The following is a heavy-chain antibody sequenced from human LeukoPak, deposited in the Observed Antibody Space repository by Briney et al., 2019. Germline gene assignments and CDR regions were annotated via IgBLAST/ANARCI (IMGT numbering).Heavy chain of an antibody. Sequence: GGSLRLSCAASGFTFSTYWMHWVRQAPGKGLVWVSRINSDGTTTNYADSVKGRFTISRDNAKNTLYLQMNSLRAEDTAVYYCTGASSRVVVGASIAFDIWGQGTMVTVSS. CDR1: GFTFSTYW. CDR2: INSDGTTT. D-gene: IGHD2-15*01. J-gene: IGHJ3*02. CDR3: TGASSRVVVGASIAFDI. V-gene: IGHV3-74*01.